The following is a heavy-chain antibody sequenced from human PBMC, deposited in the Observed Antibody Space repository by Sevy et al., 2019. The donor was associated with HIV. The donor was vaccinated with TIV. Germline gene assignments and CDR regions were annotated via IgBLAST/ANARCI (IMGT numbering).Heavy chain of an antibody. CDR3: AKDQSYYESTVHF. J-gene: IGHJ4*02. V-gene: IGHV3-30*02. Sequence: GGSLRLSCEASGFPFNNYAMQWVRQAPGKGLEWVAFIRFDGSEKYYADSVKGRFTISRDNSKNTLFLQMTRLKTEDTAVYYCAKDQSYYESTVHFWGQGALVTVSS. CDR2: IRFDGSEK. D-gene: IGHD3-22*01. CDR1: GFPFNNYA.